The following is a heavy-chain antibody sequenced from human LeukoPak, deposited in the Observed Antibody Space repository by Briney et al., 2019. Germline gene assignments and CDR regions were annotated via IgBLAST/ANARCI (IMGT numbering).Heavy chain of an antibody. Sequence: PSQTLSLTCSVSGVSISDGRYYWIWIRQRPGKGLEWIGYKYYSGSAKYNPSLKSRLTISMDTPKNQFSLHLSSVTAADTAIYYRSTSNCSSLSCLDVFNIWGQGTMVTVSS. J-gene: IGHJ3*02. V-gene: IGHV4-31*03. CDR1: GVSISDGRYY. CDR3: STSNCSSLSCLDVFNI. D-gene: IGHD2-2*01. CDR2: KYYSGSA.